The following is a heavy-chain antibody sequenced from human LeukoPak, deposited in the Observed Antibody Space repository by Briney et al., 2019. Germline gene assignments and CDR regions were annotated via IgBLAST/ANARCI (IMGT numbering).Heavy chain of an antibody. CDR3: AKRDWPYYFDY. J-gene: IGHJ4*02. V-gene: IGHV3-23*01. CDR2: ISGNGDDA. CDR1: GFWLSNYG. Sequence: PGGSLRLSCAASGFWLSNYGINWVRQAPGKGLEWVSVISGNGDDAFYADSVKGRSRLSRDNSKNTVYLQMNSLGADDTALYYCAKRDWPYYFDYWGQGTLVAVSS. D-gene: IGHD3/OR15-3a*01.